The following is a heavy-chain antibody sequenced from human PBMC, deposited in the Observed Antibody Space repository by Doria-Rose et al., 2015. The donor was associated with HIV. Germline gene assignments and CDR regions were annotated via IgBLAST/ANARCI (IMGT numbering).Heavy chain of an antibody. D-gene: IGHD3-22*01. CDR2: IYYSGST. Sequence: IYYSGSTNYNPSLKSRVTISVDTSKNQFSLKLSSVTAADTAVYYCARGTFYDSSGYYPYFDYWGQGTLVTVSS. V-gene: IGHV4-59*09. CDR3: ARGTFYDSSGYYPYFDY. J-gene: IGHJ4*02.